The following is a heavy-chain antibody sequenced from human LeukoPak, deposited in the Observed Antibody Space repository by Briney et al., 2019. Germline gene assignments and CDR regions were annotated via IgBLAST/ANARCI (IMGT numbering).Heavy chain of an antibody. CDR1: GGSFSGYY. CDR2: IHHSGST. V-gene: IGHV4-34*01. J-gene: IGHJ6*03. Sequence: PSETLSLTCAVYGGSFSGYYWSWIRQPPGKGLEWIGEIHHSGSTNYNPSLKSRVTISVDTSKNQFSLKLSSVTAADTAVYYCARGPYDSSGYYYYYYYYYMDVWGKGTTVTVSS. D-gene: IGHD3-22*01. CDR3: ARGPYDSSGYYYYYYYYYMDV.